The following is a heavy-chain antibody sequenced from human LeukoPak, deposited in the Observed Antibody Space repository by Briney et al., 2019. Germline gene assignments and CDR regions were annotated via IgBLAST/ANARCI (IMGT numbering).Heavy chain of an antibody. V-gene: IGHV3-74*01. D-gene: IGHD2/OR15-2a*01. CDR2: INSDGSST. CDR1: GFTFSSYW. CDR3: ARDRPLLAFDM. J-gene: IGHJ3*02. Sequence: PGGSLRLSCAASGFTFSSYWMHWVRQAPGRGLVWVSRINSDGSSTSYADSVKGRFTISRDNAKNTLYLQMNSLRAEDTAVYYCARDRPLLAFDMWGQGTMVTVSS.